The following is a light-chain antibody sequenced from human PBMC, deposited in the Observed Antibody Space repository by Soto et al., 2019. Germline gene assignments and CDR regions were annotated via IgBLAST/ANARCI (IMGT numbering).Light chain of an antibody. CDR2: GAS. CDR3: QQYNNWPYT. CDR1: QSVSSN. V-gene: IGKV3-15*01. Sequence: EIVMTQSPATLSVSPGERATLSCRASQSVSSNLAWYQQKPGQAPRLLIYGASTRATGIPARFSGSRSGTAFTLTISSLQSEHFAVYYCQQYNNWPYTFGQGPKLEIK. J-gene: IGKJ2*01.